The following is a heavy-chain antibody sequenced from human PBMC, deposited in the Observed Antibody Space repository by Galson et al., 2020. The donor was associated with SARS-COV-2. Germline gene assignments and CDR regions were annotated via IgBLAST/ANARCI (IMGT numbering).Heavy chain of an antibody. V-gene: IGHV4-39*07. J-gene: IGHJ6*02. CDR2: IYYSGTS. CDR1: GGSISTSSYY. CDR3: ARDWDCSSTKCYGGMDV. D-gene: IGHD2-2*01. Sequence: SETLSLTCTVSGGSISTSSYYWGWIRQPPGKGLEWVGNIYYSGTSYYNPSLKSRVTISVDTSKNQFSLKLRSVTAADTAVYYCARDWDCSSTKCYGGMDVWGQGTTVTVSS.